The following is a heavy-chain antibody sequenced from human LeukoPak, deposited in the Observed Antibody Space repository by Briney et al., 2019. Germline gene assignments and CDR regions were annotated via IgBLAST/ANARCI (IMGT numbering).Heavy chain of an antibody. J-gene: IGHJ4*02. CDR2: IIPIFGTA. CDR1: GGTFSSYA. V-gene: IGHV1-69*05. D-gene: IGHD2-2*01. CDR3: ARGGGGYCSSTSCGNFDY. Sequence: EASVKVSCKASGGTFSSYAISWVRQAPGQGLEWMGRIIPIFGTANYAQKFQGRVTITTDESTSTAYMELSSLRSEDTAVYYCARGGGGYCSSTSCGNFDYWGQGTLVTVSS.